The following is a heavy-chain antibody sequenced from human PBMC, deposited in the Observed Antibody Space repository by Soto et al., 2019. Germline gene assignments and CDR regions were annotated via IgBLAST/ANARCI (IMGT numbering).Heavy chain of an antibody. CDR2: INAGNCNT. V-gene: IGHV1-3*01. D-gene: IGHD3-10*01. CDR1: GYTFTSYA. J-gene: IGHJ4*02. Sequence: ASVKVSCKASGYTFTSYAMHWVRQAPGQRLERMGWINAGNCNTKYSQKFQGRVTITRDTSASTAYMELSSLRSEDTAVYYCARDMGFGLSDYWGQGTLVTVSS. CDR3: ARDMGFGLSDY.